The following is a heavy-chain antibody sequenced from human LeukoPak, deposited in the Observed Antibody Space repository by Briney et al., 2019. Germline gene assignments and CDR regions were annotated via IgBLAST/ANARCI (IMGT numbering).Heavy chain of an antibody. J-gene: IGHJ3*02. Sequence: SETLSLTCAVYGGSFSGYYWSWIRQPPGKGLEWIGTIYYSGSTYYNPSLQSRVTISVDTSKNQFSLNLTSVTAADTAVYYCARAASYCGGDCYAGAFDIWGQGTMVTVSS. CDR2: IYYSGST. D-gene: IGHD2-21*02. CDR3: ARAASYCGGDCYAGAFDI. CDR1: GGSFSGYY. V-gene: IGHV4-34*01.